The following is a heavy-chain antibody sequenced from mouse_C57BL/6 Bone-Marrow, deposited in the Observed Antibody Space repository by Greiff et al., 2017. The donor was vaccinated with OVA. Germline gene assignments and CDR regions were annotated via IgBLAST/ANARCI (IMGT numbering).Heavy chain of an antibody. CDR1: GYTFTSYG. CDR2: IYPRSGNT. J-gene: IGHJ2*01. D-gene: IGHD1-1*01. CDR3: ARYNYGNY. Sequence: QVQLQQSGAELARPGASVKLSCKASGYTFTSYGISWVKQSTGQGLEWIGEIYPRSGNTYYNEKFKGKATLTADKSSSKAYMELRSLAAEYSAVYFCARYNYGNYWGQGTTLTVSS. V-gene: IGHV1-81*01.